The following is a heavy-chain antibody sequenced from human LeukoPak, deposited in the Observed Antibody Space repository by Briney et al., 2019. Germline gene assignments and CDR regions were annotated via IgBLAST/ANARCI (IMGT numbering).Heavy chain of an antibody. CDR2: IHHSGST. CDR1: AYSISSGSY. V-gene: IGHV4-38-2*02. Sequence: SETLSLTCTVSAYSISSGSYWGWIRQPPGKGLEWIGSIHHSGSTYYNPSLKSRVTISVDTSKNQLSLKLSSVTAADTAVYYCARVPELGGVLWFDPWGQGTLVTVSS. CDR3: ARVPELGGVLWFDP. J-gene: IGHJ5*02. D-gene: IGHD3-10*01.